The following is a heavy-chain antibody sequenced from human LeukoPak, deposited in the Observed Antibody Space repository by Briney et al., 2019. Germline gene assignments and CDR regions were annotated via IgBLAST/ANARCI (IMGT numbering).Heavy chain of an antibody. CDR2: IDWDGSIT. CDR1: GFRFDDYT. Sequence: GGSLRLSCAAPGFRFDDYTMHWVRQRPGRGLEWVSFIDWDGSITHYADSLKGRFTVSRDNTKNSLYLQMNSLRTDDSGLYYCAKDRGNSGWYLYFDSWGQGTLVTVSS. D-gene: IGHD6-19*01. CDR3: AKDRGNSGWYLYFDS. J-gene: IGHJ4*02. V-gene: IGHV3-43*01.